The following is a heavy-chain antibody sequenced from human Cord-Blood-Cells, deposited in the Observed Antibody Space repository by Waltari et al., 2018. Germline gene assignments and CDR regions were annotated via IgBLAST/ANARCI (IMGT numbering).Heavy chain of an antibody. V-gene: IGHV3-33*01. Sequence: QVQLVESGGGVVQPGRSLRLSCAASGFTFSSYGLHWVRQAPGKGLEWVAVIWYDGSNKYYADSVKGRFTISRDNSKNTLYLQMNSLRAEDTAVYYCAREAGAYYFDYWGQGTLDTVSS. CDR2: IWYDGSNK. D-gene: IGHD6-13*01. J-gene: IGHJ4*02. CDR3: AREAGAYYFDY. CDR1: GFTFSSYG.